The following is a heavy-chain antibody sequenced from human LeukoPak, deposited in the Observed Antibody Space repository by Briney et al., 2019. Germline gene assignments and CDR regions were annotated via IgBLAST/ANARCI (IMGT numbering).Heavy chain of an antibody. V-gene: IGHV3-74*03. D-gene: IGHD1-1*01. CDR1: IFAHCRLW. CDR2: INERGTDS. J-gene: IGHJ4*02. Sequence: PGGSQRLSYTPSIFAHCRLWIHGARTPRGVGVVWVSRINERGTDSMYAESVKGRFTISRDNAKNTVYLQMNSLRAEDTAVYYCVRDETLWTLDWWGQGTLVSVSS. CDR3: VRDETLWTLDW.